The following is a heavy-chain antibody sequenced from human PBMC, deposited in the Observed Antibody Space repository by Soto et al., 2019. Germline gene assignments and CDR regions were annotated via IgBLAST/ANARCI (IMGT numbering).Heavy chain of an antibody. CDR2: IYYSGST. D-gene: IGHD3-9*01. CDR3: ARVMEGYDILTGYYPYYFDY. V-gene: IGHV4-59*01. J-gene: IGHJ4*02. CDR1: GGSISSYY. Sequence: SETLSLTCTVSGGSISSYYWSWIRQPPGKGLEWIGYIYYSGSTNYNPSLKSRVTISVDTSKNQFSLKLSSVTAADTAVYYCARVMEGYDILTGYYPYYFDYRGQGTLVTVSS.